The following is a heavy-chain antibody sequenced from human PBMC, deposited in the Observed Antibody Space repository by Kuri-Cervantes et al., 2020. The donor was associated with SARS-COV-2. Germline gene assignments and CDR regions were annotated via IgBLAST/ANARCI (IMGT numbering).Heavy chain of an antibody. CDR2: ISGSGGST. CDR1: CFLFSCDR. J-gene: IGHJ4*02. Sequence: GESLKISCAASCFLFSCDRMNWVRQAPGKGLEWVSAISGSGGSTYYADSVKGRFTISRDNSKNTLCLQMNNLRAEDTAVYYCAKDLAHSGSYYNHWGFDYWGQGTLVTVSS. V-gene: IGHV3-23*01. D-gene: IGHD1-26*01. CDR3: AKDLAHSGSYYNHWGFDY.